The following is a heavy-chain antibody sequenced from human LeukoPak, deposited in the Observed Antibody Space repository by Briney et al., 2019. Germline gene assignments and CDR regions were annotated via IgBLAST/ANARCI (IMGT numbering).Heavy chain of an antibody. CDR3: ARGVAPDY. V-gene: IGHV3-7*01. Sequence: PGGSLRLSCAASGFTFSSYGMHWVRQAPGKGLEWVANIKQDGSETYYVDSVKGRFTISRDNAKNSLYLQISTLRAEDTATYYCARGVAPDYWGQGTLVTVSS. CDR1: GFTFSSYG. D-gene: IGHD2-21*01. J-gene: IGHJ4*02. CDR2: IKQDGSET.